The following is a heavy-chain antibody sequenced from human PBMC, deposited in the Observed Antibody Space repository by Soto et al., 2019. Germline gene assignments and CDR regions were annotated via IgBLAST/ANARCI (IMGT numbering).Heavy chain of an antibody. Sequence: GSLRLSCAASGFTVNSHAMSWVRQAPGKGLEWVASISGSGDGTYYGDSVKGRFTISRDSSSSTLYLQMNNLRGEDTAVYFCTKSRRGILMVYGLGGMDVWGPGPTVTVSS. J-gene: IGHJ6*02. CDR2: ISGSGDGT. CDR3: TKSRRGILMVYGLGGMDV. V-gene: IGHV3-23*01. CDR1: GFTVNSHA. D-gene: IGHD2-8*01.